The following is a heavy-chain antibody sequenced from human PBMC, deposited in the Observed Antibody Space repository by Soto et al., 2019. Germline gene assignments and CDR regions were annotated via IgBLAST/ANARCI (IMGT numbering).Heavy chain of an antibody. V-gene: IGHV1-2*04. Sequence: ASVTVSCQASGYTFTGYYMHWVRQAPGQGLEWMGWINPNSGGTNYAQKFQGWVTMTRDTSISTAYMELSRLRSDDTAVYYCAREITGTTPDNWFDPWGQGTLVTVSS. CDR2: INPNSGGT. CDR1: GYTFTGYY. D-gene: IGHD1-20*01. J-gene: IGHJ5*02. CDR3: AREITGTTPDNWFDP.